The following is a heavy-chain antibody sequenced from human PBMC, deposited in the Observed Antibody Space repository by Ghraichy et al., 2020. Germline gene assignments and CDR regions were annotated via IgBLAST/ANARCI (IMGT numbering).Heavy chain of an antibody. CDR3: AKGPLYSGDTI. CDR1: GFTFSSYA. V-gene: IGHV3-23*01. CDR2: INVGGGGT. Sequence: VGSLRLSCAASGFTFSSYAMSWVRQAPGKGLEWVSAINVGGGGTYYADSVKGRFSISRDNSKNTLYLQLNSLRVEDTAVYYCAKGPLYSGDTIWGQGTLVTVSS. J-gene: IGHJ1*01. D-gene: IGHD6-19*01.